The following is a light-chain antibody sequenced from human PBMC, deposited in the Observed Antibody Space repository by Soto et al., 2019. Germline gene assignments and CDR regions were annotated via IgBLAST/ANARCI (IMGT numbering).Light chain of an antibody. V-gene: IGKV1-39*01. CDR1: QSISNY. J-gene: IGKJ4*01. Sequence: DIQMTQSPSSLSASVGDRVTITCRARQSISNYLNWYQLKPGKVPKLLIYAASTLQTGVPSRFSGSGSGTEFTLTISSLQPEDSARYYCQQSYSSWATFGGGTKVEIK. CDR2: AAS. CDR3: QQSYSSWAT.